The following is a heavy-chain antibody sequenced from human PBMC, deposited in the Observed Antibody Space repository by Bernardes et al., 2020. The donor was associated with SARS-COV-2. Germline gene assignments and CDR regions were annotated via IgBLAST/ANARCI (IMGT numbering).Heavy chain of an antibody. CDR3: ARDFTHTGGYYEGLDYYYYYGMDI. V-gene: IGHV1-46*01. CDR1: GYTFTSYY. Sequence: ASVKVSCKASGYTFTSYYMHWVRQAPGQGLEWMGIINPSGGSTSYAQKFQGRVTMTRDTSTSTVYMELSSLRSEDTAVYYCARDFTHTGGYYEGLDYYYYYGMDIWGQGTTVTVSS. J-gene: IGHJ6*02. CDR2: INPSGGST. D-gene: IGHD3-22*01.